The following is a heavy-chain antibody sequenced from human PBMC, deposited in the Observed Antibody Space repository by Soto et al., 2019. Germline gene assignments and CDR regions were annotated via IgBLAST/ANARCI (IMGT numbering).Heavy chain of an antibody. V-gene: IGHV3-53*01. Sequence: PGGSLRLSCAASGFTVSSNYMSWVRQAPGKGLEWVSVIYSGGSTYYADSVKGRFTIFRDNSKNTLYLQMNSLRAEDTAVYYCARAPGKTSLLCAFDIWGQGTMVTV. CDR2: IYSGGST. CDR1: GFTVSSNY. J-gene: IGHJ3*02. D-gene: IGHD1-26*01. CDR3: ARAPGKTSLLCAFDI.